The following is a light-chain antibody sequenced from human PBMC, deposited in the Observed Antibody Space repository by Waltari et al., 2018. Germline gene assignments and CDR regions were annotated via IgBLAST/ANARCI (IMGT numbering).Light chain of an antibody. CDR2: GNN. CDR1: SSNIGDGYD. Sequence: QSVLTQPPSVSGAPGQRITISCTGTSSNIGDGYDVHCYLQLPGTAPKLLILGNNNRPSGVPDRFSASKSDTSASLAITGLQAEDEADYYCQSYDSSLSGVLFGGGTKLTVL. J-gene: IGLJ2*01. V-gene: IGLV1-40*01. CDR3: QSYDSSLSGVL.